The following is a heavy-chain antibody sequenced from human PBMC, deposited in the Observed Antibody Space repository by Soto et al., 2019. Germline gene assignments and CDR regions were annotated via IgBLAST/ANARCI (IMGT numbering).Heavy chain of an antibody. D-gene: IGHD1-1*01. CDR2: IIPIFGTA. Sequence: QVQLVQSGAEVKKPGSSVKVSCKASGGTFSSYAISWVRQAPGQGLEWMGGIIPIFGTANYAQKFQGRVTITADESTRTAYMELSSLRSEDTAVYYCASCEAATTPYYYYYGMDVWGQGTTVTVSS. CDR3: ASCEAATTPYYYYYGMDV. V-gene: IGHV1-69*01. J-gene: IGHJ6*02. CDR1: GGTFSSYA.